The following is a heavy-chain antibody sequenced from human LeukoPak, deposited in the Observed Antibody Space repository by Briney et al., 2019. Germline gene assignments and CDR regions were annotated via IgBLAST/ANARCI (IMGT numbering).Heavy chain of an antibody. CDR1: GYTFTGYY. Sequence: ASVKVSCKASGYTFTGYYMHWVRQAPGQGLGWMGWINPNSGGTNYAQKFQGRGTMTRDTSISTAYMELSRLRSDDTAVYYCARVRRYCSGGSCYYFDYWGQGTLVTVSS. D-gene: IGHD2-15*01. J-gene: IGHJ4*02. CDR2: INPNSGGT. V-gene: IGHV1-2*02. CDR3: ARVRRYCSGGSCYYFDY.